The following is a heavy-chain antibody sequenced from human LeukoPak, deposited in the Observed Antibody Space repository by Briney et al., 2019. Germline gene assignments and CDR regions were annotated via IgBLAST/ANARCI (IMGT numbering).Heavy chain of an antibody. CDR2: ISGSGGST. CDR1: GFTFSSYA. V-gene: IGHV3-23*01. CDR3: AKESSSGSYYEVDY. Sequence: GGSLRLSCAASGFTFSSYAMSWVRQAPGKGLEWVSAISGSGGSTYYADSVKGRFTTSRDNSKNTLYLQMNSLRAEDTAVYYCAKESSSGSYYEVDYWGQGTLVTVSS. J-gene: IGHJ4*02. D-gene: IGHD1-26*01.